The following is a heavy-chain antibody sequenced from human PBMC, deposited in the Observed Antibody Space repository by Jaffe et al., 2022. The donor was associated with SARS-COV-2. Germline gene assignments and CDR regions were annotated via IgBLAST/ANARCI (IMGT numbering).Heavy chain of an antibody. CDR2: INHSGST. Sequence: QVQLQQWGAGLLKPSETLSLTCAVYGGSFSGYYWSWIRQPPGKGLEWIGEINHSGSTNYNPSLKSRVTISVDTSKNQFSLKLSSVTAADTAVYYCARVDIAAAGWFDPWGQGTLVTVSS. D-gene: IGHD6-13*01. J-gene: IGHJ5*02. V-gene: IGHV4-34*01. CDR1: GGSFSGYY. CDR3: ARVDIAAAGWFDP.